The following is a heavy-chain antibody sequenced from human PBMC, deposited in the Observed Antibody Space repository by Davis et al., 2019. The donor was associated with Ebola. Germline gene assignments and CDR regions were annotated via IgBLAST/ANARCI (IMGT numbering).Heavy chain of an antibody. J-gene: IGHJ4*02. V-gene: IGHV4-39*07. D-gene: IGHD3-10*01. CDR2: IYYSGST. CDR3: ARGRPYYYGSGSYYPY. Sequence: MPSETLSLTCTVSGGSISSYYWGWIRQPPGKGLEWIGSIYYSGSTYYNPSLKSRVTISVDTSKNQFSLKLSSVTAADTAVYYCARGRPYYYGSGSYYPYWGQGTLVTVSS. CDR1: GGSISSYY.